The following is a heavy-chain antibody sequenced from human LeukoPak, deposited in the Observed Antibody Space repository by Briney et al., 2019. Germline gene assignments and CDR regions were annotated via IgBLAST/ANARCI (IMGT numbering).Heavy chain of an antibody. CDR2: MNPNSGNT. CDR3: ARVLGSSSWNNWFDP. V-gene: IGHV1-8*01. D-gene: IGHD6-13*01. J-gene: IGHJ5*02. CDR1: GYTFTSYD. Sequence: GASVKVSCKASGYTFTSYDINWVRQATGQGLEWMGWMNPNSGNTGYAQKFQGRVTMTRNTSISTAYMELSSLRSEDTAVYYCARVLGSSSWNNWFDPWGQGTLVTVSS.